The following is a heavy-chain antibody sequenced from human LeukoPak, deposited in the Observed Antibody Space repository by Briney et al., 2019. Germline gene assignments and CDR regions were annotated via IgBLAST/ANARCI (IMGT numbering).Heavy chain of an antibody. J-gene: IGHJ3*02. V-gene: IGHV3-7*01. Sequence: GGSLRLSCAASGFTLSNYWMSWVRQAPGKGLEWVANIKEDGSEKYYVDSVKGRFTISRDNTKKSLSLQMNSLRDEDTAVYYCARAWSRVDPFDMWGQGTMVTVSS. CDR3: ARAWSRVDPFDM. D-gene: IGHD2-8*02. CDR2: IKEDGSEK. CDR1: GFTLSNYW.